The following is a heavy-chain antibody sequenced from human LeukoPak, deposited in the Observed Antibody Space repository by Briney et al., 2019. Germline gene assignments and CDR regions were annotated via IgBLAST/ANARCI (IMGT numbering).Heavy chain of an antibody. J-gene: IGHJ6*02. CDR3: ARGPRITIFGVVIINGVARTYGMDV. CDR2: IYTSGST. V-gene: IGHV4-4*07. D-gene: IGHD3-3*01. CDR1: GGSISSYY. Sequence: SETLSLTCTVSGGSISSYYWSWIRQPAGKGLEWIGRIYTSGSTNYNPSLKSRVTISVDTSKNQFSLKLSSVTAADTAVYYCARGPRITIFGVVIINGVARTYGMDVWGQGTTVTVSS.